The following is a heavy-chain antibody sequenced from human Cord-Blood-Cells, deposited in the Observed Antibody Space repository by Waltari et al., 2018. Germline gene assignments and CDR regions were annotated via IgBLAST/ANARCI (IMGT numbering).Heavy chain of an antibody. J-gene: IGHJ4*02. CDR2: ISSSGSTI. CDR3: APIVLMVYADY. V-gene: IGHV3-11*04. Sequence: LEWVSYISSSGSTIYYADSVKGRFTISRDNAKNSLYLQMNSLRAEDTAVYYCAPIVLMVYADYWGQGTLVTVSS. D-gene: IGHD2-8*01.